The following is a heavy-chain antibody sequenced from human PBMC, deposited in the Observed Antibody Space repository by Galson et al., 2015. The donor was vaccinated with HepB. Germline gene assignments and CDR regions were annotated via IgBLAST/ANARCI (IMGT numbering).Heavy chain of an antibody. J-gene: IGHJ6*02. Sequence: SLRLSCAASGFTLSNYGMSWVRQAPGKGLEWVPVISGSGSITYYADSVKGRFTISRDISKNTLYLQMNSLRVEDTAVYHCARSMLYGGDSFYYYGMDVWGQGTTVTVSS. CDR1: GFTLSNYG. CDR2: ISGSGSIT. V-gene: IGHV3-23*01. D-gene: IGHD4-23*01. CDR3: ARSMLYGGDSFYYYGMDV.